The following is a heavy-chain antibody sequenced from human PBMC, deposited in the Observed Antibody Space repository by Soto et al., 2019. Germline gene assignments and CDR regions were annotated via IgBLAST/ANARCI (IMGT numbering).Heavy chain of an antibody. CDR3: AREITGTTFGMDV. J-gene: IGHJ6*02. D-gene: IGHD1-20*01. CDR1: GYTFTDYW. V-gene: IGHV5-51*01. CDR2: IYPGDSGT. Sequence: PGESLKISCKGSGYTFTDYWIGWVRQLPGKGLEWMGIIYPGDSGTRYSPSFQGHVTITVDKSTSTAYLQWNTLKASDTAMYYCAREITGTTFGMDVWGQGTTDTVSS.